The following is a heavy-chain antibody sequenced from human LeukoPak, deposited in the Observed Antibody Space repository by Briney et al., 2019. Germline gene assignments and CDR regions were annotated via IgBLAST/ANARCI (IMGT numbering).Heavy chain of an antibody. CDR1: GFTFSSYA. CDR3: AKYRYSYGDLDY. V-gene: IGHV3-23*01. J-gene: IGHJ4*02. D-gene: IGHD5-18*01. CDR2: ISGGGT. Sequence: GGSLRLSCAASGFTFSSYAMSWVRQAPGKGLEWVSDISGGGTYYADSVKGRFTISRDNSKNTLYLQMNSLRAEDTAVYYCAKYRYSYGDLDYWGQGTLVTVSS.